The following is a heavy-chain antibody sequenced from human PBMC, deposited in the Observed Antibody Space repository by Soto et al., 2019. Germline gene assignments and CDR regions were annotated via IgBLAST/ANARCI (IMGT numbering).Heavy chain of an antibody. CDR1: GVSISSTSYN. Sequence: SETLSLTCNVSGVSISSTSYNWTWLRQAPGKGLEWIGELIHGGSTNYNPSLKGRVSFSLDTSKNQFSLHLMSVTAADTAVYYCARSPLGYDYVRQTWREVGDSFDIWGRGTLVTVS. D-gene: IGHD3-16*01. CDR3: ARSPLGYDYVRQTWREVGDSFDI. V-gene: IGHV4-39*01. CDR2: LIHGGST. J-gene: IGHJ3*02.